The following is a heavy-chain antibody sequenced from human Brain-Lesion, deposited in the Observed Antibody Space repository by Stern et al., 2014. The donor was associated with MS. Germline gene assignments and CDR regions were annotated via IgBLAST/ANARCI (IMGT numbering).Heavy chain of an antibody. CDR1: GYTFTDYF. V-gene: IGHV1-2*04. D-gene: IGHD4-23*01. Sequence: VQLVESGAEVKKPGASVKVSCKASGYTFTDYFMHRVRQAPGQGPEWLGWIHPYSGDTKYAQKVQGWVTMTRDTSISTAYMELNSLRSDDTAVYYCARVPGGVFGGMDVWGQGTTVT. J-gene: IGHJ6*02. CDR3: ARVPGGVFGGMDV. CDR2: IHPYSGDT.